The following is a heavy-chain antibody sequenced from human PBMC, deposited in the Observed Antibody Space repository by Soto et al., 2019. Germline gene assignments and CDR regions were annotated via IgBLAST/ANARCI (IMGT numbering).Heavy chain of an antibody. D-gene: IGHD3-22*01. CDR3: AKMSNTYYYDSSGYYFDY. CDR1: GFTFSSYA. Sequence: GGSLRLSCAASGFTFSSYAMSWVRQAPGKGLEWVSAISGSGGSTYYADSVKGRFTISRDNSKNTLYLQMNSLRAEDTAVYYCAKMSNTYYYDSSGYYFDYWGQGTLVTVSS. V-gene: IGHV3-23*01. CDR2: ISGSGGST. J-gene: IGHJ4*02.